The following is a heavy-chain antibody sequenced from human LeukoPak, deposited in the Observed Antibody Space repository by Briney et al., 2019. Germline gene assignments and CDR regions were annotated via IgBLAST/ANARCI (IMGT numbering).Heavy chain of an antibody. D-gene: IGHD3-3*01. CDR1: GYTFTSYY. CDR3: ARETVSLEWLLIDWNWFDP. V-gene: IGHV1-46*01. CDR2: INPSGGST. J-gene: IGHJ5*02. Sequence: ASVKVSCKASGYTFTSYYMHWVRQAPGQGREGMGIINPSGGSTSYAQKFQGRVTMTRDTSTSTVYMELSSLRSEDTAVYYCARETVSLEWLLIDWNWFDPWGQGTLVTVSS.